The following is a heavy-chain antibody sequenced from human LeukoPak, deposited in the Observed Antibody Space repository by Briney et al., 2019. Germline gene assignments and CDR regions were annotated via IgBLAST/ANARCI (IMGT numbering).Heavy chain of an antibody. CDR3: ARPKYSSSWYVDAVDY. J-gene: IGHJ4*02. Sequence: SGTLSLTCTVSGGSISSSRYYWGWLRQPPGKGLEWIVSIYYSGSAYYNPSLKSRVTISVDTSKNQFSLKLSSVTAADTAVYYCARPKYSSSWYVDAVDYWGQGTLVTVSS. CDR2: IYYSGSA. D-gene: IGHD6-13*01. CDR1: GGSISSSRYY. V-gene: IGHV4-39*01.